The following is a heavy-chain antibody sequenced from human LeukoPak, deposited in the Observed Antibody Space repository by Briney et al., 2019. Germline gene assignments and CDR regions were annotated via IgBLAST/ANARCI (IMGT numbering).Heavy chain of an antibody. CDR1: GFTFSDYY. Sequence: GGSLRLSCAASGFTFSDYYMSWIRQAPGKGLEWVSYISTSSYTNYADSVKGRFTISRDIAKNSLYLQMNSLRAEDTAVYYCARAFRYCSSTSCYLDPWGQGTLVTVSS. CDR3: ARAFRYCSSTSCYLDP. V-gene: IGHV3-11*06. CDR2: ISTSSYT. D-gene: IGHD2-2*01. J-gene: IGHJ5*02.